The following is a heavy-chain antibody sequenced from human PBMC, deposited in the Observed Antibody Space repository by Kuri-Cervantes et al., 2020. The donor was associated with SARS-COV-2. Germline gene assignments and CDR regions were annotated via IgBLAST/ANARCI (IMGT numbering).Heavy chain of an antibody. CDR1: GFTFSSYA. V-gene: IGHV3-23*01. D-gene: IGHD2-2*01. J-gene: IGHJ4*02. Sequence: GGSLRLSCAASGFTFSSYAMSWVRQAPGKGLEWVSAISGSGGSTYYADSVKGRFTISRDNSKNTLYLQMNSLRAGDTAVYYCAKDLGGYCSSTSCPLDYWGQGTLVTVSS. CDR3: AKDLGGYCSSTSCPLDY. CDR2: ISGSGGST.